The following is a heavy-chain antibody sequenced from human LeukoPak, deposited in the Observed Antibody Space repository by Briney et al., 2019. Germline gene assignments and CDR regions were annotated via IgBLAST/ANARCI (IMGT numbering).Heavy chain of an antibody. J-gene: IGHJ4*02. V-gene: IGHV3-9*01. CDR2: ISWNSGSI. CDR3: AKDISGYYGSGSYYTH. Sequence: GGSLRLSCAASGFTFYDYAMHWVRHAPGKGLEWVSGISWNSGSIVYADSVKGRFTISRDNAKNSLYLKMNSLRAEDTALYYCAKDISGYYGSGSYYTHWGQGTLVTVSS. CDR1: GFTFYDYA. D-gene: IGHD3-10*01.